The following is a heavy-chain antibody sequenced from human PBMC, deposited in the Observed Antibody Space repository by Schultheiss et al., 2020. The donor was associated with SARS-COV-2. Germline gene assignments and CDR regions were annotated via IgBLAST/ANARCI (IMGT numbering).Heavy chain of an antibody. CDR2: ISYDGSNK. CDR1: GFTFSSYA. J-gene: IGHJ3*02. V-gene: IGHV3-30-3*01. Sequence: GGSLRLSCAASGFTFSSYAMHWVRQAPGKGLEWVAVISYDGSNKYYADSVKGRFTISRDNSKNTLYLQMNSLRAEDTAVYYCAKDSNWVITLDAVFDIWGQGTMVTVSS. CDR3: AKDSNWVITLDAVFDI. D-gene: IGHD7-27*01.